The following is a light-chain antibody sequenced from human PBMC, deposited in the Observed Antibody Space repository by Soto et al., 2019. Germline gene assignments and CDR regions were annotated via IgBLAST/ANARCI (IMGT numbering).Light chain of an antibody. CDR3: TSHTSGNTQV. CDR2: DVS. CDR1: SSDVGGYSY. J-gene: IGLJ1*01. V-gene: IGLV2-14*01. Sequence: QSARTQPASVSGSPGQSITISCTGTSSDVGGYSYVSWYQQHPGKAPKPMIYDVSYRPSGVSNRFPGSKSGNTASLTISGLQAEDEAAYYCTSHTSGNTQVFGTGTKVTVL.